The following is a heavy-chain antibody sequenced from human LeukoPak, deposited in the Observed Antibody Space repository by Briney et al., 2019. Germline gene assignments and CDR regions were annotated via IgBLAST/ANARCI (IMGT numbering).Heavy chain of an antibody. CDR1: GGSFSGYY. CDR2: IYYSGST. D-gene: IGHD3-16*02. Sequence: PSETLSLTCAVYGGSFSGYYWSWIRQPPGKGLEWIGSIYYSGSTYYNPSLKSRVTISVDTSKNQFSLKLSSVTAADTAVCYCGRGNLRLGELSPIDYWGQGTLVTVSS. CDR3: GRGNLRLGELSPIDY. J-gene: IGHJ4*02. V-gene: IGHV4-34*01.